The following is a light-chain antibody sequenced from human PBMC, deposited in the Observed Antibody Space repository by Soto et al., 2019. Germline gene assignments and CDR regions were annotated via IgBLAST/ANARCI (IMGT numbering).Light chain of an antibody. CDR1: QSVSGSY. Sequence: EIVLTQSPGTLSLALGERATLSCRASQSVSGSYLAWYHQKPGQAPRLLIYGASSRAAGIPDRFSGSGSGTDFTLTISRLEPEDFAVYYCQQYGSSPPWTFGQGTKVEI. CDR3: QQYGSSPPWT. J-gene: IGKJ1*01. CDR2: GAS. V-gene: IGKV3-20*01.